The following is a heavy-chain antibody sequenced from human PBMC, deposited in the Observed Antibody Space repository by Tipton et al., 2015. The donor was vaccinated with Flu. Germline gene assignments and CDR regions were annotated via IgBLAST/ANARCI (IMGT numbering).Heavy chain of an antibody. CDR3: ARGVRPSNMVGGVINWFDP. V-gene: IGHV4-59*01. CDR1: GGSISSYY. D-gene: IGHD3-10*01. Sequence: LRLSCNVSGGSISSYYWSWIRQPPGKGLEWIGCIHYTGSTKYNPSLKSRVTLSVDTSKNQFSLKVTSVNAADTAVYYCARGVRPSNMVGGVINWFDPWGQGTLVTVSS. CDR2: IHYTGST. J-gene: IGHJ5*02.